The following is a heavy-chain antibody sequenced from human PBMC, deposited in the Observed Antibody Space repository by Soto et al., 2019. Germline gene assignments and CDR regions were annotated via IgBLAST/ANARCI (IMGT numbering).Heavy chain of an antibody. Sequence: QVQLVQSGAEVKKPGASVKVSCKASGYTFTSYGISWVRQAHGQGLQWMGWISAYNGNTNYAQKLQGRVTMTTDTSTSTGYMELRSLRSDDTAVYYCARPITMVRGVITGWFDPWGQGTLVTVSS. J-gene: IGHJ5*02. CDR2: ISAYNGNT. CDR3: ARPITMVRGVITGWFDP. CDR1: GYTFTSYG. D-gene: IGHD3-10*01. V-gene: IGHV1-18*01.